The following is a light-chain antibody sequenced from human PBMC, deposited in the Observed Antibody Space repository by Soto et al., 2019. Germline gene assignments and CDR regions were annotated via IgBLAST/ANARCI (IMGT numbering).Light chain of an antibody. V-gene: IGLV1-40*01. CDR2: GSS. Sequence: QSVLTQPPSVSGAPGQRVTISCTGSTSNIGAGYDVHWYQHLPGTAPKLLIYGSSNRPSGVPDRFSGSTSGTSASLAITGLQVEDEADYSSQSYASNSNSIVGTVPKLNVL. CDR3: QSYASNSNSI. CDR1: TSNIGAGYD. J-gene: IGLJ1*01.